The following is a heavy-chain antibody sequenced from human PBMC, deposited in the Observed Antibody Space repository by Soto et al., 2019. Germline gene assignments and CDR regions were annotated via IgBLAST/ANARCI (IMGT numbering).Heavy chain of an antibody. V-gene: IGHV3-43*01. J-gene: IGHJ4*02. CDR3: AKDISGQGVLDY. CDR2: ISWDGGST. CDR1: GFTFSSYA. Sequence: GGSLRLSCAASGFTFSSYAMRWVRQAPGKGLEWVSLISWDGGSTYYSGSLRGRFTISRDNSKDSLFLQMNSLRSEDTALYYCAKDISGQGVLDYWGPGTLVTV. D-gene: IGHD3-10*01.